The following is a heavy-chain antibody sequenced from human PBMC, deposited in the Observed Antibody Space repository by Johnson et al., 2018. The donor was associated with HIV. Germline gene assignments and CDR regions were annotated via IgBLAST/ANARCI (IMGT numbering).Heavy chain of an antibody. CDR3: ARPRTGSDAFDI. J-gene: IGHJ3*02. Sequence: QVQLVESGGGLVKPGGSLRLSCAVSGFTFSDFYMSWIRQAPGKGLEWVSYISSSGGTIYYADSVKGRFTISRDNSKNTLYLQMNSLRAEDTAVYYCARPRTGSDAFDIWGQGTMVTVSS. D-gene: IGHD7-27*01. CDR2: ISSSGGTI. V-gene: IGHV3-11*04. CDR1: GFTFSDFY.